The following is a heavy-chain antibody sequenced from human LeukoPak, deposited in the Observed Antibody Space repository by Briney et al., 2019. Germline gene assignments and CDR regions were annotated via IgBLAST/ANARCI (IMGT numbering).Heavy chain of an antibody. CDR3: AKHNGGGIVSYVAPGPPDYFDH. D-gene: IGHD2-21*01. J-gene: IGHJ4*02. Sequence: SETLSLTCTVSGDITHYWGWIRQPPGKGLECIGSIYFSGSVYYNPSLRSRVTISLDTSKKQLSLKLNSVTAADTAIYYCAKHNGGGIVSYVAPGPPDYFDHWGQGALVTVSS. CDR2: IYFSGSV. V-gene: IGHV4-39*01. CDR1: GDITHY.